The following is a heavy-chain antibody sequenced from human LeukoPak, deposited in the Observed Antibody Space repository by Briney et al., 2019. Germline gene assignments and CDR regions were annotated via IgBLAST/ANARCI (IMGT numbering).Heavy chain of an antibody. D-gene: IGHD3-9*01. V-gene: IGHV1-2*02. Sequence: ASVKVSCKASGYTFTRYYMHWVRQAPGQELEGVGWINPKSGRTKYAQKFQGKVTITRDTSISTAYMELSRLRSDDTAVYYCARRADILTGYLPYYFDYWGQGTLVTVSS. CDR1: GYTFTRYY. J-gene: IGHJ4*02. CDR3: ARRADILTGYLPYYFDY. CDR2: INPKSGRT.